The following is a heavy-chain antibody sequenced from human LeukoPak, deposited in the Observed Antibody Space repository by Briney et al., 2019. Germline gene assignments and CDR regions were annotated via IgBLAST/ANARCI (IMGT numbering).Heavy chain of an antibody. D-gene: IGHD3-16*01. CDR3: ARGLGGGFDY. CDR2: FYISGST. J-gene: IGHJ4*02. CDR1: GGSISSYY. V-gene: IGHV4-4*07. Sequence: SETLSLTCTVFGGSISSYYWSWIRQPAGKGLEWIGRFYISGSTKYNPSLKSRVTMSVDTSKNHFSLKLSSVTAADTAVYYCARGLGGGFDYWGQGTLVTVSS.